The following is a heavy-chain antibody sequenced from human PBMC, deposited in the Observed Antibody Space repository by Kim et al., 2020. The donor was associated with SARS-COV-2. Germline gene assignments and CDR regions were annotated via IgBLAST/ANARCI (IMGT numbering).Heavy chain of an antibody. CDR1: GFTFSNAW. V-gene: IGHV3-15*01. CDR2: IKSKTDGGTT. CDR3: TTPGIITMVRGVITPFDY. Sequence: GGSLRLSCAASGFTFSNAWMSWVRQAPGKGLEWVGRIKSKTDGGTTDYAAPVKGRFTISRDDSKNTLYLQMNSLKTEDTAVYYCTTPGIITMVRGVITPFDYWGQGTLVTVSS. J-gene: IGHJ4*02. D-gene: IGHD3-10*01.